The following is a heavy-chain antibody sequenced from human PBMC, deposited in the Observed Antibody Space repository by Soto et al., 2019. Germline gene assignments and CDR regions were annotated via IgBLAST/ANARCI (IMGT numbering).Heavy chain of an antibody. J-gene: IGHJ4*02. CDR3: TKVATYGYYFDY. D-gene: IGHD1-26*01. V-gene: IGHV3-23*01. CDR1: GFTFSIYA. CDR2: IRGSDGST. Sequence: EVQLLESGGGLVQPGGSLRLSCAASGFTFSIYAMNWVRQAPGKGLEWVSSIRGSDGSTNYADSVKGRFTISRDNSKNTLYLQEDSLRAEDTAVYYCTKVATYGYYFDYWGQGTLVTVSS.